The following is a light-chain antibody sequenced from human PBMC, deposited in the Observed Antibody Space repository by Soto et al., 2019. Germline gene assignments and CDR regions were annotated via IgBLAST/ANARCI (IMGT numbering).Light chain of an antibody. CDR2: GAS. Sequence: MTHSPATLSFPPRERATLSCRASQTVSSTLAWYQQKPGQAPRLLIYGASSRATGIPDRFSGSGSGTDFTLTISRLEPEDFAVYYCQQYGSSPWTFGQGTKV. CDR3: QQYGSSPWT. V-gene: IGKV3-20*01. CDR1: QTVSST. J-gene: IGKJ1*01.